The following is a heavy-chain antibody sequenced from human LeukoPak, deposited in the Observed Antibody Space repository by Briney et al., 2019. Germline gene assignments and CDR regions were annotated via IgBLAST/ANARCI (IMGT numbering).Heavy chain of an antibody. J-gene: IGHJ4*02. D-gene: IGHD2-2*01. CDR2: IRSKAYGGTT. V-gene: IGHV3-49*04. CDR1: GFTFGDYA. Sequence: PGGSLRLSCTASGFTFGDYAMSWVRQAPGKGLEWVGFIRSKAYGGTTEYAASVKGRFTISRDDSKSIAYLQMNSLETEDTAVNDCTTVGCVGTSCYNDYWGQGTLVTVSS. CDR3: TTVGCVGTSCYNDY.